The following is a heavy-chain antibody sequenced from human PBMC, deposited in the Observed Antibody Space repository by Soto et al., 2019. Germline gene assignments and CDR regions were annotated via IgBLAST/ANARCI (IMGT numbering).Heavy chain of an antibody. Sequence: ASVKVSCKASGYTFTSYGISWVRQAPGQGLEWMGWISAYNGNTNYAQKLQVRVTMTTDTSTSTAYMELRSLRSDDTAVYYCARVRCSGGSCYSSWFDPWGQGTLVTVSS. D-gene: IGHD2-15*01. V-gene: IGHV1-18*01. CDR3: ARVRCSGGSCYSSWFDP. CDR2: ISAYNGNT. J-gene: IGHJ5*02. CDR1: GYTFTSYG.